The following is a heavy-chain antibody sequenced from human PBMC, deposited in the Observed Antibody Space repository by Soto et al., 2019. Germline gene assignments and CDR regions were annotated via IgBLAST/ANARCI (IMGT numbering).Heavy chain of an antibody. CDR3: ARRDTAMAHFDY. J-gene: IGHJ4*02. CDR1: GFTFSTFW. V-gene: IGHV5-51*01. D-gene: IGHD5-18*01. CDR2: IYPGDSDT. Sequence: SGESLKISCQASGFTFSTFWIGWVRQMPGKGLEWMGIIYPGDSDTRYSPSFQGQVIISADKSTRTAYLLWSSLKASDTAMYYCARRDTAMAHFDYWGQGTLVTVSS.